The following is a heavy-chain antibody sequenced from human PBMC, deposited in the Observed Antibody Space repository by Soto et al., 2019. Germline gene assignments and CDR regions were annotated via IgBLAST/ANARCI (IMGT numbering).Heavy chain of an antibody. D-gene: IGHD6-13*01. CDR2: TYYRSKWYN. CDR3: ARAPGQQLDYYYYMDV. Sequence: SQTLSLTCAISGDSVSSNSAAWNWIRQSPSRGLEWLGRTYYRSKWYNDYAVSVKSRITINPDTSKNQFSLQLNSVTPEDTAVYYCARAPGQQLDYYYYMDVWGKGTTVTVSS. J-gene: IGHJ6*03. CDR1: GDSVSSNSAA. V-gene: IGHV6-1*01.